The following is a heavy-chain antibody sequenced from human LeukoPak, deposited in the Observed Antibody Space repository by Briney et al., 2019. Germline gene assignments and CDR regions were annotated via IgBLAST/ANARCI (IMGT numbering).Heavy chain of an antibody. Sequence: GGSLRLSCAASGFPFTNAWMNWVRQAPGKGLEWVGRIASKTDGGTTDYAAPVKGRFTISRDDSKNTLFLQMNSLKTEDTAVYYCTTGIRGDCGQGTLVTVSS. CDR1: GFPFTNAW. CDR2: IASKTDGGTT. CDR3: TTGIRGD. J-gene: IGHJ4*02. V-gene: IGHV3-15*04.